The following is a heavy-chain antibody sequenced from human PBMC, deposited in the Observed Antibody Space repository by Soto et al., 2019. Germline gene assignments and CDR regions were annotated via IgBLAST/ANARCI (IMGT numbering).Heavy chain of an antibody. CDR2: IIPIFGTT. Sequence: QVQLVQSGAEVKKPGSSVKVSCKASEGTFSRYAISWVRQAPGQGPEWMGGIIPIFGTTNYAQKFQGRVTITADESTSTAYMEVSSLRSNDTAVYYCARFARDSGYFDSWGQGTLVTVSS. J-gene: IGHJ4*02. CDR1: EGTFSRYA. D-gene: IGHD6-19*01. V-gene: IGHV1-69*01. CDR3: ARFARDSGYFDS.